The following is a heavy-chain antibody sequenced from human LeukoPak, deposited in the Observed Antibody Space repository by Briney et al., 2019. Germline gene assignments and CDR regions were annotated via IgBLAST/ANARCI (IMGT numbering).Heavy chain of an antibody. J-gene: IGHJ4*02. CDR2: IVVASGNT. V-gene: IGHV1-58*02. CDR1: GFTFTNSA. D-gene: IGHD5-24*01. CDR3: AAAPIEMQQRGFDY. Sequence: SVKVSCKSSGFTFTNSAMQWVRQARGQRLEWVGWIVVASGNTKYAQKFQERVTITRDMSTSTAYMELSSLRPEDTAVYHCAAAPIEMQQRGFDYWGQGTLVTVSS.